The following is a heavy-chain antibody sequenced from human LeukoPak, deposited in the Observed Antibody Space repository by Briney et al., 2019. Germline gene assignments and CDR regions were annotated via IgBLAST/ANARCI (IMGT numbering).Heavy chain of an antibody. Sequence: SETLSLTCAVSGYSISSGYYWGWIRQPPGKGLEWIGSIYHSGSTYYNPSLKSRVTISVDTSKNQFSLKLSSVTAADTAVYYCARSGEILEWLLSGYFDYWGQGTLVTVPS. CDR1: GYSISSGYY. V-gene: IGHV4-38-2*01. CDR2: IYHSGST. CDR3: ARSGEILEWLLSGYFDY. J-gene: IGHJ4*02. D-gene: IGHD3-3*01.